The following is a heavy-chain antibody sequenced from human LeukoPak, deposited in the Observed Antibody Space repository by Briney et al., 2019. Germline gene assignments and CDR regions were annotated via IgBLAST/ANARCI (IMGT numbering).Heavy chain of an antibody. D-gene: IGHD6-19*01. CDR1: GGTFSSYA. CDR3: ARGLIAVAGKFDY. Sequence: ASVKVSCKASGGTFSSYAISWVRQAPGQGLEWMGRIIPIFGTANYAQKFQGRVTITTDESTSTAYMELSSLRSEDTAVHYCARGLIAVAGKFDYWGQGTLVTVSS. CDR2: IIPIFGTA. V-gene: IGHV1-69*05. J-gene: IGHJ4*02.